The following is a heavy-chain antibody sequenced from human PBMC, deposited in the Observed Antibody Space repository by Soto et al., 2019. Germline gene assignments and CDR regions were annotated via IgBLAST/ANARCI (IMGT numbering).Heavy chain of an antibody. V-gene: IGHV1-69*06. CDR3: ARGGAGVGFDS. J-gene: IGHJ4*02. CDR1: AGTFSNFA. CDR2: IIPFFNKA. Sequence: QVQVVQSGAEVKKPGSSVKVSCQTPAGTFSNFAINWVRQAPGQGLEWMGEIIPFFNKAYYARNFQGRATITADKSSGTTYMELRSLRSDDPAMFYCARGGAGVGFDSWGQGTLVTVSS. D-gene: IGHD3-10*01.